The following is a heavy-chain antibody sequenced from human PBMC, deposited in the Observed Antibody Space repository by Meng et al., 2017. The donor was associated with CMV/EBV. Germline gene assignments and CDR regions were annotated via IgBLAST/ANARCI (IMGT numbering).Heavy chain of an antibody. Sequence: ASVKVSCKASGYTFTGYYMHWVRQAPGQGLEWMGWINPNSGGTNYAQKFQGRVTMTRDTSISTAYMGLSRLRSDDTAVYYCARGNSPEHTEDIVVVPAARAGEYYGMDVWGQGTTVTVSS. CDR1: GYTFTGYY. J-gene: IGHJ6*02. CDR2: INPNSGGT. D-gene: IGHD2-2*01. V-gene: IGHV1-2*02. CDR3: ARGNSPEHTEDIVVVPAARAGEYYGMDV.